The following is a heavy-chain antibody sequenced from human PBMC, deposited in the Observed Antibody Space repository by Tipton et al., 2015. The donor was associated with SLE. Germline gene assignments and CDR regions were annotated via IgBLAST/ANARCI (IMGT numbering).Heavy chain of an antibody. J-gene: IGHJ4*02. D-gene: IGHD6-19*01. CDR3: ARGGYSSGWYGDYFVY. Sequence: TLSLTCTVSGGSISSGSYYWSWIRQPAGKGLEWIGHIYTSGSTNYNPALKSRVTISVDTSKNQFSLKLSSVTAADTAIYYCARGGYSSGWYGDYFVYCGQGTLVTVSS. CDR2: IYTSGST. CDR1: GGSISSGSYY. V-gene: IGHV4-61*09.